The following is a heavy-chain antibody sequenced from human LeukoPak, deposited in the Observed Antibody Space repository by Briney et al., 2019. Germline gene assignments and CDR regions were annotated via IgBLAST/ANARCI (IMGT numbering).Heavy chain of an antibody. J-gene: IGHJ3*02. CDR2: TYYRSKWYN. Sequence: SQTLSLTCAISGDSVPSYSAAWSWIRQSPSRGLEWLGRTYYRSKWYNDYAVSVKSRITINPDTSKNQFSLQLTSVTPEDTAVYYCARSGGHDAFDIWGQGTMVTVSS. D-gene: IGHD4-23*01. V-gene: IGHV6-1*01. CDR3: ARSGGHDAFDI. CDR1: GDSVPSYSAA.